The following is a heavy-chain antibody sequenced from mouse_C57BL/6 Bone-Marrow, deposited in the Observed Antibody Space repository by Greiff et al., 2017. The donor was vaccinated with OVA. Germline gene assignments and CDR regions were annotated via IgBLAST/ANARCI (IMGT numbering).Heavy chain of an antibody. CDR2: IRNKANGYST. Sequence: EVQRVESGGGLVQPGGSLSLSCAASGFTFTDYYMSWVRQPPGKALEWLGFIRNKANGYSTEYSASVKGRFTISRDNSQSILYLQMNALRAEDSATYYGARYRGWFDYWGQGTTLTVSS. CDR3: ARYRGWFDY. V-gene: IGHV7-3*01. CDR1: GFTFTDYY. D-gene: IGHD2-3*01. J-gene: IGHJ2*01.